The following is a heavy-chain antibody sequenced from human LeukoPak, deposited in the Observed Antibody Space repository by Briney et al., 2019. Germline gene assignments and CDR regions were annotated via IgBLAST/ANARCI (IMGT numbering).Heavy chain of an antibody. CDR3: ASVRRDGYPFDY. Sequence: SETLSLTCTVSGGSITTYFWSWIRQPPGKGPEWIGYIYYIGSTNYNPSLKSRVTISVDTSKNQFSLKLSSVTAADTAVYYCASVRRDGYPFDYWGQGTLVTVSS. V-gene: IGHV4-59*01. D-gene: IGHD5-24*01. CDR2: IYYIGST. CDR1: GGSITTYF. J-gene: IGHJ4*02.